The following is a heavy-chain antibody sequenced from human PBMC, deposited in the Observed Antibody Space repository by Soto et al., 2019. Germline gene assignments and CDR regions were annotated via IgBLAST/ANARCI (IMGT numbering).Heavy chain of an antibody. J-gene: IGHJ4*02. V-gene: IGHV4-39*01. D-gene: IGHD5-12*01. CDR1: GGSISSSSYY. CDR2: IYYSGST. CDR3: ARLGRDGYDNRIDY. Sequence: SETLSLTCTVSGGSISSSSYYWGWIRQPPGKGLEWIGSIYYSGSTYYNPSLKSRVTISVDTSKNQFSLKLSSVTAADTAVYYCARLGRDGYDNRIDYWGQGTLGTAPQ.